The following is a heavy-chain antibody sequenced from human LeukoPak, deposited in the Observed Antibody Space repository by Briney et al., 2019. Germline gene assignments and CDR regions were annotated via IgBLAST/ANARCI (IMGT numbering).Heavy chain of an antibody. Sequence: GASVKVSCKASGYTFTGYYMRWVRQAPGQGLEWMGWINPNSGGTNYAQKFQGRVTMTRDTSISTAYMELSRLRSDDTAVYYCARSSTYYYDSSGYLPLVYWGQGTLVTVSS. CDR1: GYTFTGYY. CDR2: INPNSGGT. V-gene: IGHV1-2*02. D-gene: IGHD3-22*01. J-gene: IGHJ4*02. CDR3: ARSSTYYYDSSGYLPLVY.